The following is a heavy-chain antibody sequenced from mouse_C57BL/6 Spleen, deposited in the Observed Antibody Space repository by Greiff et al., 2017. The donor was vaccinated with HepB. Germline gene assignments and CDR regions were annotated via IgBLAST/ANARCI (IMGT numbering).Heavy chain of an antibody. CDR1: GFSLTSYG. CDR2: IWSGGST. Sequence: VMLVESGPGLVQPSQSLSITCTVSGFSLTSYGVHWVRQSPGKGLEWLGVIWSGGSTDYNAAFISRLSISKDNSKSQVFFKMNSLQADDTAIYYCARRGSRSLYYAMDYWGQGTSVTVSS. CDR3: ARRGSRSLYYAMDY. J-gene: IGHJ4*01. V-gene: IGHV2-2*01. D-gene: IGHD1-1*01.